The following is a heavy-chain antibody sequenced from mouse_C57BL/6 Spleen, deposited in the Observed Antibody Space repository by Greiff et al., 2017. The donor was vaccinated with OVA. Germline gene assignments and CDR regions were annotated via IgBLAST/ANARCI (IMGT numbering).Heavy chain of an antibody. J-gene: IGHJ2*01. CDR3: ASYDGSYYFDY. CDR1: GYSITSGYY. V-gene: IGHV3-6*01. D-gene: IGHD2-3*01. CDR2: ISYDGSN. Sequence: EVKVEESGPGLVKPSQSLSLTCSVTGYSITSGYYWNWIRQFPGNKLEWMGYISYDGSNNYNPSLKNRFSITRDTSKNQFFLKLNSVTTEDTATYYCASYDGSYYFDYWGQGTTLTVSS.